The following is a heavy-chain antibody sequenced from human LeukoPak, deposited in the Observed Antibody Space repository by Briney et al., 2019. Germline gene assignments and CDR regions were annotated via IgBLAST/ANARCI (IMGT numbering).Heavy chain of an antibody. J-gene: IGHJ3*02. CDR3: ARGPPSYDYVWGSYRYFNAFDI. D-gene: IGHD3-16*02. CDR2: INHSGST. V-gene: IGHV4-34*01. CDR1: GGSFSGYY. Sequence: SETLSLTCAVYGGSFSGYYWSWIRQPPGKGLERIGEINHSGSTNYNPSLKSRVTISVDTSKNQFSLKLSSVTAADTAVYYCARGPPSYDYVWGSYRYFNAFDIWGQGTMVTVSS.